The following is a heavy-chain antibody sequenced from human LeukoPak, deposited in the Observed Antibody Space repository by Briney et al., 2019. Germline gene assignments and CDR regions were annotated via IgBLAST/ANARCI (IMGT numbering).Heavy chain of an antibody. CDR1: GLTFSSYG. Sequence: PGRSLRLSCAASGLTFSSYGMHWVRQAPGKGLEWGAVISYHGSNKYYADSVKGRFTISRDNSKNTLYLQLNSLRAEDTAVYYCAKGYSYAPYGMDVWGQGTTVTVSS. V-gene: IGHV3-30*18. D-gene: IGHD5-18*01. CDR2: ISYHGSNK. CDR3: AKGYSYAPYGMDV. J-gene: IGHJ6*02.